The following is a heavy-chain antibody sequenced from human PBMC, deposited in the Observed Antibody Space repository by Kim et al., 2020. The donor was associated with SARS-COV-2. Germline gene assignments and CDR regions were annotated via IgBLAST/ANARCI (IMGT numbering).Heavy chain of an antibody. CDR3: TRVNKVGLTTFRTGNYFFDV. CDR2: TRSKTYGGTT. V-gene: IGHV3-49*04. J-gene: IGHJ4*02. D-gene: IGHD1-1*01. Sequence: GGSLRLSCTASGFIFGDFVMSWVRQAPGKGLEWVGITRSKTYGGTTEYAASVKGRFTISRDDSKSDAYLQMTSPKTEDTAVYYCTRVNKVGLTTFRTGNYFFDVGGEGTLDTVSS. CDR1: GFIFGDFV.